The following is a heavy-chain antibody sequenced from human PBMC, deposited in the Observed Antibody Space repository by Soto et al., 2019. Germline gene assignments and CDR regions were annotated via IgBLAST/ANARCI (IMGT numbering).Heavy chain of an antibody. CDR2: IYPGDSDT. CDR3: ARVNHCSGGSCYANWFDP. D-gene: IGHD2-15*01. Sequence: ESLKISCKGSGYSFTSYWIGWVRQMPGKGLEWMGIIYPGDSDTRYSPSFQGQVTISADKSISTAYLQWSSLKASDTAMYYCARVNHCSGGSCYANWFDPWGQGTLVTV. J-gene: IGHJ5*02. CDR1: GYSFTSYW. V-gene: IGHV5-51*01.